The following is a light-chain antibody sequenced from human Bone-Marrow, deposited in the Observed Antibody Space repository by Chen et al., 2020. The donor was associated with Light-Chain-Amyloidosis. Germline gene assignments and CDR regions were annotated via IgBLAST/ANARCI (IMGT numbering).Light chain of an antibody. CDR1: QSLSHSTGYNY. Sequence: DVVLTQSPLSLPVTPGEPASISCRSSQSLSHSTGYNYLDWYLQKPVQSPQLLIYLGSTRASGVPDRFSGSGSGRDFTLKIRRVETEDVGVYYCMQVLQSPPTFGQGTKVEIK. J-gene: IGKJ1*01. V-gene: IGKV2-28*01. CDR2: LGS. CDR3: MQVLQSPPT.